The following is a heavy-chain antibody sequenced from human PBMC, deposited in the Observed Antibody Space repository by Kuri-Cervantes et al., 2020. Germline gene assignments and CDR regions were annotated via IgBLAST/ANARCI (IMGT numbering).Heavy chain of an antibody. Sequence: SETLSLTCTVSGGSASSSSYYWGWIRQPPGKGLEWIGSIYHSGSTYYNPSLKSRVTISVDTSKNQFSLKVSSVTAADTAVYYCARGNVFYSSSWYTIPQNWFDPWGQGTLVTVSS. D-gene: IGHD6-13*01. CDR2: IYHSGST. CDR1: GGSASSSSYY. V-gene: IGHV4-39*07. CDR3: ARGNVFYSSSWYTIPQNWFDP. J-gene: IGHJ5*02.